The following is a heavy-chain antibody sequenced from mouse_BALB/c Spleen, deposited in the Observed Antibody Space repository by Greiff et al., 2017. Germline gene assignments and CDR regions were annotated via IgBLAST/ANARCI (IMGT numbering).Heavy chain of an antibody. CDR3: TRGKRDFDD. V-gene: IGHV1S127*01. Sequence: VQLQQPGAELVKPGASVKMSCKASGYTFTSYWMHWVKQRPGQGLEWIGVIDPSDSYTSYNQKFKGKATLTVDTSSSTAYMQLSSLTSEDSAVYYCTRGKRDFDDWGQGTTLTVSS. CDR1: GYTFTSYW. CDR2: IDPSDSYT. J-gene: IGHJ2*01.